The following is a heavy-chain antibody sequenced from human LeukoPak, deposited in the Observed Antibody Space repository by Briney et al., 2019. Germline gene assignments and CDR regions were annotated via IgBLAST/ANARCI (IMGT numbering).Heavy chain of an antibody. Sequence: GGSLRLSCAASGFTVSSNYMSWVRQAPGKGLEWVSAISGSGGSTYYADSVKGRFTISRDNSKNTLYLQMNSLRAEDTAVYYCAKDLSDGSPYYFDYWGQGTLVTVSS. D-gene: IGHD5-24*01. V-gene: IGHV3-23*01. J-gene: IGHJ4*02. CDR1: GFTVSSNY. CDR3: AKDLSDGSPYYFDY. CDR2: ISGSGGST.